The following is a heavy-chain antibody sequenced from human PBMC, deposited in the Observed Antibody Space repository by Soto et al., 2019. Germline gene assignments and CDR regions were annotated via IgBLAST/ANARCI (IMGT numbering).Heavy chain of an antibody. Sequence: ASVKVSCKASGYTFTGYYMHWVRQAPGQGLEWMGWISAYNGNTNYAQKLQGRVTMTTDTSTSTAYMELRSLRSDDTAVYYCARDGGYCSSTSCYSGADYYYGMDVWGQGTTVTVSS. D-gene: IGHD2-2*02. J-gene: IGHJ6*02. CDR2: ISAYNGNT. CDR3: ARDGGYCSSTSCYSGADYYYGMDV. CDR1: GYTFTGYY. V-gene: IGHV1-18*04.